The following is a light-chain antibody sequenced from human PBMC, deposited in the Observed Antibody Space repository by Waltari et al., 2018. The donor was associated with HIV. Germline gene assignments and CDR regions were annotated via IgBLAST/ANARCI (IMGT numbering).Light chain of an antibody. Sequence: DIQMTQSPSSLSASVGGRVSISCRSSQNINSYLNWYQQKPGRAPQLLVYGALNLYTWASRRFSGSGSGTDFTLTITSLQPEDFATYFCQQSYSLPVTFGGGTKVEV. CDR2: GAL. V-gene: IGKV1-39*01. CDR3: QQSYSLPVT. CDR1: QNINSY. J-gene: IGKJ4*01.